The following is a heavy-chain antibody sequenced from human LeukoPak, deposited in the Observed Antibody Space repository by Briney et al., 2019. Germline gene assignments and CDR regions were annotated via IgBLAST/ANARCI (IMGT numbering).Heavy chain of an antibody. D-gene: IGHD3-22*01. Sequence: GGSLRLSCAASGFTFDDYAMHWVRQAPGKGLEWVSAISGSGGSTYYADSVKGRFTISRDNSKNTLYLQMNSLRAEDTAVYYCAKEHYYDSSGPTDYWGQGTLVTVSS. CDR3: AKEHYYDSSGPTDY. J-gene: IGHJ4*02. CDR1: GFTFDDYA. V-gene: IGHV3-23*01. CDR2: ISGSGGST.